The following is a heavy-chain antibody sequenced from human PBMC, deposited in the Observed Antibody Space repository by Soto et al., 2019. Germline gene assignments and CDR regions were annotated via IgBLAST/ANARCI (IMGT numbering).Heavy chain of an antibody. CDR1: GYSISGGYY. J-gene: IGHJ6*02. D-gene: IGHD3-22*01. Sequence: SETLSLTCAVSGYSISGGYYWGWIRQPPGKGLEWIGSIYHSGSTYYNPSLKSRVTISVDTSKNQFSLKLSSVTAADTAVYYCARDGYYYDSSGYPRYYYYYGMDVWGQGTTVTVSS. V-gene: IGHV4-38-2*02. CDR3: ARDGYYYDSSGYPRYYYYYGMDV. CDR2: IYHSGST.